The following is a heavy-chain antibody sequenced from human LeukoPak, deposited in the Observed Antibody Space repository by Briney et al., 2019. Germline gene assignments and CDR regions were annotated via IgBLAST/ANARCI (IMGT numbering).Heavy chain of an antibody. CDR2: ISSSSSYI. CDR3: AREPLIYDILTGYYLGYYFDY. J-gene: IGHJ4*02. CDR1: GFTFSSYS. D-gene: IGHD3-9*01. Sequence: GGSLRLSCAASGFTFSSYSMNWVRQAPGKGLEWVSSISSSSSYIYYADSVKGRFTISRDNAKSSLYLQMNSLGAEDTAVYYCAREPLIYDILTGYYLGYYFDYWGQGTLVTVSS. V-gene: IGHV3-21*01.